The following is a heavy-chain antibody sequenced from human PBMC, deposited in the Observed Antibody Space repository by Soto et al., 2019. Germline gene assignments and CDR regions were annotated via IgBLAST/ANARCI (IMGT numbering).Heavy chain of an antibody. Sequence: ASVKVSCKASGYTFYSHSISWVRQAPGQGLEWMGWINAGNGNTKYSQKFQGRVTITRDTSASTAYMELSSLRSEDTAVYYCARDPGYSYGYNWGQGTLVTVSS. CDR2: INAGNGNT. CDR1: GYTFYSHS. J-gene: IGHJ4*02. V-gene: IGHV1-3*01. D-gene: IGHD5-18*01. CDR3: ARDPGYSYGYN.